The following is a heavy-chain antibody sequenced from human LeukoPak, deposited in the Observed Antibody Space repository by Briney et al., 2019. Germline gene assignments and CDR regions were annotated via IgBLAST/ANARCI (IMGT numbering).Heavy chain of an antibody. CDR2: IKQDGSQK. Sequence: GGSLRLSCAASGFTFRSYWMSWVRQAPGKGLEWVANIKQDGSQKEYVDSVKGRFTISRDNAKDSLYLQMNSLRAEDTAVYYCARVRLPTYYYGSGSHPSLGMDVWGQGTTVTVSS. CDR1: GFTFRSYW. V-gene: IGHV3-7*01. J-gene: IGHJ6*02. CDR3: ARVRLPTYYYGSGSHPSLGMDV. D-gene: IGHD3-10*01.